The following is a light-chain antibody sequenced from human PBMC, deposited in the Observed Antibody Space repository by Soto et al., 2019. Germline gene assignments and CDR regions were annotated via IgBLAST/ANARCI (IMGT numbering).Light chain of an antibody. CDR2: RAS. Sequence: EIVLTQSPGTLSLSPGERATLSCRASQTISSSFLAWYQQKPGQAPRLLIYRASRRAPGIPDRFSGSGSWTAFTLTISRLEAEDFAVYYCHQFGSSPLDTFGPGTKVESK. J-gene: IGKJ3*01. CDR3: HQFGSSPLDT. V-gene: IGKV3-20*01. CDR1: QTISSSF.